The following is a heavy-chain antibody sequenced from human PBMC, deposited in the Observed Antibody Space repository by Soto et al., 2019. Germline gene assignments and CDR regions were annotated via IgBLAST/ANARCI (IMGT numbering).Heavy chain of an antibody. CDR3: AREKFGYCSSTSCYWFDY. Sequence: ASVKVSXKASGYTFTSYGISWVRQAPGQGLEWMGWISAYNGNTNYAQKLQGRVTMTTDTSTSTAYMELRSLRSDDTAVYYCAREKFGYCSSTSCYWFDYWGQGTLVTVSS. CDR2: ISAYNGNT. CDR1: GYTFTSYG. J-gene: IGHJ4*02. D-gene: IGHD2-2*03. V-gene: IGHV1-18*01.